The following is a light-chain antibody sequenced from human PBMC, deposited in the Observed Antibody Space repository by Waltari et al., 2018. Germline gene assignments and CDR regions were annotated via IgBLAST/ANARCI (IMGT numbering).Light chain of an antibody. CDR2: RND. J-gene: IGLJ2*01. V-gene: IGLV1-47*01. CDR3: ASWDDNLSGAV. Sequence: QSVLTQPPSTSGTPGQRVTIYCSGSNSNIGSNYVYWYQQFPGAAPKLLLYRNDQRRSGLPARFAGSKFGTSTSLAISGLRSDDEADYFCASWDDNLSGAVFGGGTRLTVL. CDR1: NSNIGSNY.